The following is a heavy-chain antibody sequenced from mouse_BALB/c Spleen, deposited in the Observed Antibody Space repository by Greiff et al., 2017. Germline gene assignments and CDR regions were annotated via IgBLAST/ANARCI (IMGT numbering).Heavy chain of an antibody. CDR3: AHYDWFAY. CDR2: IDPANGNT. J-gene: IGHJ3*01. V-gene: IGHV14-3*02. CDR1: GFNIKDTY. D-gene: IGHD2-4*01. Sequence: VQLQQSGAELVKPGASVKLSCTASGFNIKDTYMHWVKQRPEQGLEWIGRIDPANGNTKYDPKFQGKATITADTSSNTAYLQLSSLTSEDTAVYYCAHYDWFAYWGQGTLVTVSA.